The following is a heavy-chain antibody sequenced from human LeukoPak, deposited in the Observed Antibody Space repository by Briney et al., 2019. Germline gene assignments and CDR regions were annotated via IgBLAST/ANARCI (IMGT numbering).Heavy chain of an antibody. V-gene: IGHV3-7*01. CDR2: TNQDASTK. D-gene: IGHD1-26*01. Sequence: GGSLRLSCAASGFTFSNTWMAWVRQAPGKGLEWVANTNQDASTKHYVDSVKGRFTISRDNAKNSLYLQMNSLRAEDTAVYYCARDQSGSLDYWGQGTLVTVSS. J-gene: IGHJ4*02. CDR3: ARDQSGSLDY. CDR1: GFTFSNTW.